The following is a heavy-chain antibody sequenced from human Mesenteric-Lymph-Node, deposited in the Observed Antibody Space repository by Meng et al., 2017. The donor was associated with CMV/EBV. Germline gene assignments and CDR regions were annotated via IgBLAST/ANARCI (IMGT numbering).Heavy chain of an antibody. D-gene: IGHD3-22*01. CDR1: GYTFSDYY. V-gene: IGHV1-2*02. J-gene: IGHJ4*02. Sequence: ASVKVSCKASGYTFSDYYVHWVRQAPGQGLEWMGWINPNSGGTNYAQKFQGRVTMTWDTSISTAYMELSRLTSDDTAVYYCAITNDDSSGYFDCWGQGTLVTVSS. CDR2: INPNSGGT. CDR3: AITNDDSSGYFDC.